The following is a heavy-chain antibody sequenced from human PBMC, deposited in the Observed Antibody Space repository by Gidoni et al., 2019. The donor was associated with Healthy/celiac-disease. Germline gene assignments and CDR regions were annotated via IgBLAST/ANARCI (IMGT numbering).Heavy chain of an antibody. D-gene: IGHD3-10*01. CDR2: IYYSGST. J-gene: IGHJ5*02. CDR1: GGSISSYY. Sequence: QVQLQESGPGLVKPSETLSLTCTVSGGSISSYYWSWIRQPPGKGLEWIGYIYYSGSTNYNPSLKSRVTISVDTSKNQFSLKLSSVTAADTAVYYCARDLAYGSGSYYSNWFDPWGQGTLVTVSS. V-gene: IGHV4-59*01. CDR3: ARDLAYGSGSYYSNWFDP.